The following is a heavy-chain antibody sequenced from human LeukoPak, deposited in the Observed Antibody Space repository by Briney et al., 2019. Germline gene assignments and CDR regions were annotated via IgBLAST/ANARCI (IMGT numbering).Heavy chain of an antibody. CDR2: INCNSSDT. CDR3: ARAFLLLEWRLEYFDL. J-gene: IGHJ2*01. V-gene: IGHV1-2*02. Sequence: GASVTLSCTASGYSFTGNYIHWVRQAPAPGLEWMGWINCNSSDTNYAPGFPGRGSMTRDTYINTAYKDMSMLRSDDAAVYYWARAFLLLEWRLEYFDLWGRGTLVTVSS. CDR1: GYSFTGNY. D-gene: IGHD3-3*01.